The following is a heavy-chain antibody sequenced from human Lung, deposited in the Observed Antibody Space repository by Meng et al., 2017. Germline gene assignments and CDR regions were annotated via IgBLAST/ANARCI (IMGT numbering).Heavy chain of an antibody. D-gene: IGHD4-11*01. CDR3: ARGPTTMAHDFDY. CDR2: INHSGST. Sequence: QVTLQQWGVGILKPSENLSLTCVVFGGSFCDYYWSWIRQPPGKGLEWIGEINHSGSTNYNPSLESRATISVDTSQNNLSLKLSSVTAADSAVYYCARGPTTMAHDFDYWGQGTLVTVSS. CDR1: GGSFCDYY. J-gene: IGHJ4*02. V-gene: IGHV4-34*01.